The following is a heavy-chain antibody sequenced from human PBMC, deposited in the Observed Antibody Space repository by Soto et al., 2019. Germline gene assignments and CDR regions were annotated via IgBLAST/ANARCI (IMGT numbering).Heavy chain of an antibody. Sequence: PSQTLSLTGAISGDSVSGNSAAWNWIRQSPSRGLEWLGRTYYRSKWYNDYSVSVKSRITVTPDTSKNQFSLHLKSVTPEDTAVYYCAIEFPYYESSDSYFDYWGQGALVTVSS. J-gene: IGHJ4*02. CDR1: GDSVSGNSAA. V-gene: IGHV6-1*01. D-gene: IGHD3-16*01. CDR3: AIEFPYYESSDSYFDY. CDR2: TYYRSKWYN.